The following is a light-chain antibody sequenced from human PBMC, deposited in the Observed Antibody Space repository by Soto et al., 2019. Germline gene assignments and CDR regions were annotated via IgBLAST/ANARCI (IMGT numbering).Light chain of an antibody. V-gene: IGKV3-11*01. J-gene: IGKJ1*01. CDR3: QQRTNKFWT. CDR1: QSVSSY. Sequence: EIVLTQSPATLSLSPGERATLSCRASQSVSSYLAWYQQKPGQAPRLLIYDASTRATGIPARFSGSGSGTDFTLTISSLEPEDFAVYYCQQRTNKFWTFGQGTKVVIK. CDR2: DAS.